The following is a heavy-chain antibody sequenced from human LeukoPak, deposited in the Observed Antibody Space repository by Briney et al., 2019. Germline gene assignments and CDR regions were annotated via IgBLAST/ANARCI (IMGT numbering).Heavy chain of an antibody. CDR3: ARDTSAFLTGYYYMDV. CDR1: GFTVSNYA. CDR2: ISGRGDNT. D-gene: IGHD2-2*01. Sequence: GGSLRRSGAASGFTVSNYAGSWVRQAPGNGLEGGSAISGRGDNTDYADSGRGRFTISRDNSKNTLYLQMNSLRAEDTAVYYCARDTSAFLTGYYYMDVWGKGTTVTVSS. V-gene: IGHV3-23*01. J-gene: IGHJ6*03.